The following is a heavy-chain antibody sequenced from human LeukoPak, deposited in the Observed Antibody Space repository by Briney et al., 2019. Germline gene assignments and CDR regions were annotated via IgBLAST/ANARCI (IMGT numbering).Heavy chain of an antibody. V-gene: IGHV1-8*01. D-gene: IGHD2-2*01. J-gene: IGHJ6*03. Sequence: ASVKVSCKASGYTFTSYDINWVRQATGQGLEWMGWMNPNSGNTGYAQKFQGRVTMTRNTSISTAYMELSSLRSEDTAVYYCARVFGIYCSSTSCAPRYYYYYMDVWGKGTTVTVSS. CDR1: GYTFTSYD. CDR2: MNPNSGNT. CDR3: ARVFGIYCSSTSCAPRYYYYYMDV.